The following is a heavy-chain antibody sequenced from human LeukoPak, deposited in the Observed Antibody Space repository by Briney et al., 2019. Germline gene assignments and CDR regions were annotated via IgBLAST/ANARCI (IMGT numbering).Heavy chain of an antibody. J-gene: IGHJ4*02. V-gene: IGHV4-61*02. CDR1: GFSISTRSYY. CDR3: ARTGDGKGAFVVVPAAIWDYYFDY. CDR2: IYTSGST. Sequence: SETLSLTCTVSGFSISTRSYYWSWIRQPAGKGLEWIGRIYTSGSTNYNPSLKSRVTISVDTSKNQFSLKLSSVTAADTAVYYCARTGDGKGAFVVVPAAIWDYYFDYWGQGTLVTVSS. D-gene: IGHD2-2*01.